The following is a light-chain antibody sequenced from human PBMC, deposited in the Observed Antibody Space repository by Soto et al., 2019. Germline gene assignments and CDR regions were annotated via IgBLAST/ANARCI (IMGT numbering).Light chain of an antibody. CDR1: SSDIGNDNY. Sequence: QSVLTQPASVSGSPGQSITISCTGTSSDIGNDNYVSWYQQHPDKAPKLMIYDVSNRPSGVSNRFSGSKSGNTASLTISGLQAEDEADYYCSSYTTSSTVVFGGGTKVTVL. V-gene: IGLV2-14*01. CDR3: SSYTTSSTVV. J-gene: IGLJ2*01. CDR2: DVS.